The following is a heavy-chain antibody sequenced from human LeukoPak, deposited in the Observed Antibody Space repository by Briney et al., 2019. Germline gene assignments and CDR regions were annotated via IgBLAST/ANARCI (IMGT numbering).Heavy chain of an antibody. CDR2: IHPNGGRT. CDR3: ARNGVSYFSYYYMDV. J-gene: IGHJ6*03. CDR1: GFTIRDRW. Sequence: GGSLRLSCAASGFTIRDRWMHWVRQAPGGGLLWVSRIHPNGGRTDYADSVKGRFTISRDNAKNTLYLQMNSLRADDTAVYYCARNGVSYFSYYYMDVWGKGTTVTVSS. D-gene: IGHD3-9*01. V-gene: IGHV3-74*01.